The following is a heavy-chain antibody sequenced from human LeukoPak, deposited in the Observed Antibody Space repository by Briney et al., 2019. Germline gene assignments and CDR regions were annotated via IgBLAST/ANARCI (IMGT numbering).Heavy chain of an antibody. CDR3: ARVKAVAGRGNAFDI. CDR2: INAGNGNT. CDR1: GYTFTSYA. Sequence: ASVKVSCKASGYTFTSYAMHWVRQAPGQRLEWMGWINAGNGNTKYSQKFQGRVTITRGTSASTAYMELSSLRSEDTAVYYCARVKAVAGRGNAFDIWGQGTMVTVSS. J-gene: IGHJ3*02. D-gene: IGHD6-19*01. V-gene: IGHV1-3*01.